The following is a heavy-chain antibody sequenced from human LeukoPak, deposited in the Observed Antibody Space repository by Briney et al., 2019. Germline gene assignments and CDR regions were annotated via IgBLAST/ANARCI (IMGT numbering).Heavy chain of an antibody. J-gene: IGHJ5*02. Sequence: PSETLSLTCTVSGGSISSSSYYWSWIRQPAGKGLEWIGRIYTSGSTNYNPSLKSRVTMSVDTSKNQFSLKLSSVTAADTAVYYCARDRRASSSSFWFDPWGQGTLVTVSS. CDR2: IYTSGST. V-gene: IGHV4-61*02. CDR1: GGSISSSSYY. CDR3: ARDRRASSSSFWFDP. D-gene: IGHD6-6*01.